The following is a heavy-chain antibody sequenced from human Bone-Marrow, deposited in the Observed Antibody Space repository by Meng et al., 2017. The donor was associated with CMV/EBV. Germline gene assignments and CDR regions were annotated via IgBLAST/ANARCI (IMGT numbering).Heavy chain of an antibody. CDR3: ARANDYVWGSYRFDP. CDR2: INPNSGGT. D-gene: IGHD3-16*02. CDR1: AYPFTGYY. V-gene: IGHV1-2*04. J-gene: IGHJ5*02. Sequence: SAYPFTGYYMHWVRQAPGRGLEWMGWINPNSGGTNYAQKFQGWVTMTRDTSISTAYMELSRLRSDDTAVYYCARANDYVWGSYRFDPWGQGTLVTVSS.